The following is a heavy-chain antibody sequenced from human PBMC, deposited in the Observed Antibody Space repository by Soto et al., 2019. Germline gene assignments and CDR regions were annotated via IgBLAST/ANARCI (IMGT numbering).Heavy chain of an antibody. CDR3: MLGSGWKDFDY. CDR1: GGSISSSSYY. J-gene: IGHJ4*02. D-gene: IGHD3-22*01. Sequence: QLQLHESGPGLVKPSETLSLTCTVSGGSISSSSYYWGWIRQPPGKGLEWIGNIYYSGSTYYNPSLKSRVTISVDTSKKQSSLKLSSVTASDTAVYYCMLGSGWKDFDYWGQGTLVTVSS. CDR2: IYYSGST. V-gene: IGHV4-39*01.